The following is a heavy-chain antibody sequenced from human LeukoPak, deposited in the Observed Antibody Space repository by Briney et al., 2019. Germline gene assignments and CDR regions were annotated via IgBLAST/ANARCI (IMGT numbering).Heavy chain of an antibody. D-gene: IGHD2-2*01. CDR1: GFTFNNAW. V-gene: IGHV3-15*01. CDR2: IKSETAGGTT. J-gene: IGHJ4*02. CDR3: TTDAALPATAVDY. Sequence: GGSLRLSCSASGFTFNNAWMSWVRQAPGKGLEWVGRIKSETAGGTTDYPAPVKGRFIISRDDSRNTLYLQMHSLQTDDTAVYYCTTDAALPATAVDYWGQGTLVTVSS.